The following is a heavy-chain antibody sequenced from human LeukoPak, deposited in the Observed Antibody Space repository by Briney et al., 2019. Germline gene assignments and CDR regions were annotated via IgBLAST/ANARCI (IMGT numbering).Heavy chain of an antibody. J-gene: IGHJ6*03. D-gene: IGHD3-16*01. CDR3: ATGGLDYYYYMDV. V-gene: IGHV4-61*01. Sequence: SQTLSLTCTVSGGSISSSNYYWSWIRQPPGKGLEWIGYIYYSGSTNYNPSLKSRVTISVDTSKNQFSLKLSSVTAADTAVYYCATGGLDYYYYMDVWGKGTTVTVSS. CDR1: GGSISSSNYY. CDR2: IYYSGST.